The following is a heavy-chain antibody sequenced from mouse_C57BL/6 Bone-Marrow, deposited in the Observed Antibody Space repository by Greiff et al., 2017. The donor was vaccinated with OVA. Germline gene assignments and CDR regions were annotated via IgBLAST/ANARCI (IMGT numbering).Heavy chain of an antibody. CDR3: ARSAYLLAFDY. J-gene: IGHJ2*01. D-gene: IGHD2-1*01. Sequence: QVQLKQSGAELARPGASVKLSCKASGYTFTSYGISWVKQRTGQGLEWIGEIYPRSGNTYYNEKFKGKATLTADKSSSTAYMELRSLTSEDSAVYFCARSAYLLAFDYWGQGTTLTVSS. CDR2: IYPRSGNT. CDR1: GYTFTSYG. V-gene: IGHV1-81*01.